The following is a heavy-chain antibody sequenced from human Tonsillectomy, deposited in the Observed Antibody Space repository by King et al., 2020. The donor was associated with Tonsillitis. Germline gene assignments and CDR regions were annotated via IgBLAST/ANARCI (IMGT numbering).Heavy chain of an antibody. CDR3: ARGGLHDSSGYYSTGGFDP. V-gene: IGHV1-69*12. CDR2: IIPIFGIA. D-gene: IGHD3-22*01. CDR1: GGTFSSYA. J-gene: IGHJ5*02. Sequence: QLVQSGAEVKKPGSSVKVSCKASGGTFSSYALSWVRQAPGQGLEWMGGIIPIFGIANYAQKFQGRVTITADESTSTDYMELSSLRSEDTAVYYCARGGLHDSSGYYSTGGFDPWGQGPLVTVSS.